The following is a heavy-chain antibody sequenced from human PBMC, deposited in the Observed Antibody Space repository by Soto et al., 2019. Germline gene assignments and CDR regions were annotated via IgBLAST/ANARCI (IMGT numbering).Heavy chain of an antibody. CDR1: GYTFTSYG. V-gene: IGHV1-18*01. CDR2: ISAYNGNT. CDR3: ATGITMVRGVRGDYYYGMDV. D-gene: IGHD3-10*01. J-gene: IGHJ6*02. Sequence: QVQLVQSGAEVKKPGASVKVSCKASGYTFTSYGISWVRQAPGQGLEWMGWISAYNGNTNYAQKLQGRVTMTTDTSTSTAYMELRSLRSGDTAVYYCATGITMVRGVRGDYYYGMDVWGQGTTVTVSS.